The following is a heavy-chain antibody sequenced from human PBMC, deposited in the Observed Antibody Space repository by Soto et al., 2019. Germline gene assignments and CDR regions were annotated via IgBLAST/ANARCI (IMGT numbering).Heavy chain of an antibody. CDR2: IYYTGNI. D-gene: IGHD2-15*01. Sequence: SETLSLTCTVSGDSISGYYWSWIRQPPGKGLQWIGYIYYTGNINYNPSLKGRVTMSVDTSKNQFSLQVSSVTAADTAVYFCAKYRRTDAEGYTFDYWGQGALVTVSS. V-gene: IGHV4-59*01. J-gene: IGHJ4*02. CDR1: GDSISGYY. CDR3: AKYRRTDAEGYTFDY.